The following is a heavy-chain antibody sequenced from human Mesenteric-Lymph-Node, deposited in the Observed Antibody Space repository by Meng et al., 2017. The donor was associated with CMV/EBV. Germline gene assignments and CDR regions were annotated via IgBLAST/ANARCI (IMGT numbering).Heavy chain of an antibody. Sequence: GESLKISCAASGFTFSSYGMHWVRQAPGKGLEWVAFIRYDGSNKYYADSVKGRFTISRDNSKNTLYLQMNSLRADDTAVYYCARDVNWSFDYWGQGILVTVSS. CDR1: GFTFSSYG. V-gene: IGHV3-30*02. CDR3: ARDVNWSFDY. CDR2: IRYDGSNK. J-gene: IGHJ4*02. D-gene: IGHD1-20*01.